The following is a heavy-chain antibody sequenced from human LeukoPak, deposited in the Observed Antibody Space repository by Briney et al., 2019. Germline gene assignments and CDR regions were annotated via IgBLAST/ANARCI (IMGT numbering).Heavy chain of an antibody. J-gene: IGHJ5*02. CDR1: GFTFSSYS. CDR3: ASTAMVRGVFDP. V-gene: IGHV3-21*01. D-gene: IGHD3-10*01. Sequence: PGGSLRLSCAASGFTFSSYSMNWVRQAPGKGLEWVSSISSSSSYIYYADSVKGRFTISRDNAKNSLYLQMNSLRAEDTAVYYCASTAMVRGVFDPWGQGTLVTVSS. CDR2: ISSSSSYI.